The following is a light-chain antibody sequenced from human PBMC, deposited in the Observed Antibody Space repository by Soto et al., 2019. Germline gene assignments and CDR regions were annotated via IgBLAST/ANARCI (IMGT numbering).Light chain of an antibody. CDR3: QQYNNWPPLMYT. CDR1: QSVSSN. CDR2: RAS. Sequence: EIVMTQSPATLSVSPGERATLSCRASQSVSSNLAWYQQKPGQAPRLLIYRASTRATGIPARFSGSGSGTEFTLTISSLQSEDFAVYYCQQYNNWPPLMYTFGQGTKLEIK. V-gene: IGKV3-15*01. J-gene: IGKJ2*01.